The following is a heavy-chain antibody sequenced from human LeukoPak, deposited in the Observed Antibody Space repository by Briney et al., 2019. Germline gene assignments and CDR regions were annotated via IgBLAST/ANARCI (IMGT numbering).Heavy chain of an antibody. CDR2: ISGSGGST. J-gene: IGHJ4*02. CDR3: AKVVGVYKFEF. V-gene: IGHV3-23*01. Sequence: GGSLRLSCAASGFTFSSYAMSWVRQAPGKGLEWVSAISGSGGSTYYADSVKGRFTISRDNSKNTLYLQMNSLRAEDSALYYCAKVVGVYKFEFWGQGTLVNVFS. D-gene: IGHD1-26*01. CDR1: GFTFSSYA.